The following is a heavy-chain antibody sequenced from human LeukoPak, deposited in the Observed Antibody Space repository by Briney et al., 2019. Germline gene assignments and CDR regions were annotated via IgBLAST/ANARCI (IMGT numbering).Heavy chain of an antibody. CDR2: FDPEHGET. D-gene: IGHD6-19*01. V-gene: IGHV1-24*01. CDR3: AAEAVAGMNFDF. Sequence: ATVKVSCKVSEYTVTELSMHWVRQAPGKGLEWMGGFDPEHGETIYAQKFQGRVTMTEDTSTDTAYMELSSLRSEDTAVYYCAAEAVAGMNFDFWGQGTLVTVSS. CDR1: EYTVTELS. J-gene: IGHJ4*02.